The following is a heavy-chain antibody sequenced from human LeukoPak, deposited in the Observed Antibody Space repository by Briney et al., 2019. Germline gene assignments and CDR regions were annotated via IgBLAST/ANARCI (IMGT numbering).Heavy chain of an antibody. D-gene: IGHD3-3*01. Sequence: SETLSLTXAVYRGSFRGYYWSWIRQPPGKGLEWIGEINHSGSTNYNPSLKSRVTISVDTSKNQFSLRLSSVTAADTAVYYCARGYDFWSGDWGHWGQGALVTVSS. J-gene: IGHJ4*02. CDR1: RGSFRGYY. CDR2: INHSGST. V-gene: IGHV4-34*01. CDR3: ARGYDFWSGDWGH.